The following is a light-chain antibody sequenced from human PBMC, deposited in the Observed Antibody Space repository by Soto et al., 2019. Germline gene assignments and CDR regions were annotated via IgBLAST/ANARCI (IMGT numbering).Light chain of an antibody. CDR3: QRYNNWPLT. J-gene: IGKJ4*01. Sequence: IVMTQSPDTLSVSPGGRATLSCRTSQSITTKLAWYQQKPGQSPRLLISDASTRATGIPARFSGSGSDTEFTLTISSLHSEDFAVYYCQRYNNWPLTFGGGTKVDI. CDR2: DAS. CDR1: QSITTK. V-gene: IGKV3-15*01.